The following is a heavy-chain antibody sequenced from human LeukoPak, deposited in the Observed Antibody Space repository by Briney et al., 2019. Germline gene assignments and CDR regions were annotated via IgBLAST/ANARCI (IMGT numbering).Heavy chain of an antibody. J-gene: IGHJ4*02. Sequence: PSETLSLTCAVYGGSFSGYYWSWIRQPPGKGLEWIGEINHSGSTNYNPSLKSRVTISVDTSKNQFSLKLSSVTAADTAVYYCARVRLGGYGSGSYIFDYWGQGTLVTVSS. V-gene: IGHV4-34*01. CDR3: ARVRLGGYGSGSYIFDY. CDR2: INHSGST. D-gene: IGHD3-10*01. CDR1: GGSFSGYY.